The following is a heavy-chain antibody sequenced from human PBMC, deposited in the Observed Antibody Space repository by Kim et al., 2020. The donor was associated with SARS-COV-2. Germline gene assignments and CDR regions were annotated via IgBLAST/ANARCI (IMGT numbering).Heavy chain of an antibody. Sequence: GGSLRLSCAASGFTFSSYAMSWVRQAPGKGLEWVSAISGSGGSTYYADSVKGRFTISRDNSKNTLYLQMNSLRAEDTAVYYCAKDRLLTSYDYVWGSYPTDAFDIWGQGTMVTVSS. J-gene: IGHJ3*02. CDR1: GFTFSSYA. CDR2: ISGSGGST. D-gene: IGHD3-16*02. CDR3: AKDRLLTSYDYVWGSYPTDAFDI. V-gene: IGHV3-23*01.